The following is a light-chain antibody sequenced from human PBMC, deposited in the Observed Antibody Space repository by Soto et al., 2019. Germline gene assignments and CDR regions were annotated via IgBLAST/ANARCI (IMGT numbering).Light chain of an antibody. V-gene: IGLV1-51*01. CDR3: GTWDSSVGRV. J-gene: IGLJ3*02. CDR1: SSNIANNF. CDR2: DND. Sequence: QSVLTQPPSVSAAPGQTVTISCSGSSSNIANNFVSWFQLLPGTAPKLLIYDNDQRPSGIPDRFSGSKSGTSATLGITGLQTGDEAHYYCGTWDSSVGRVFGGGTKLTVL.